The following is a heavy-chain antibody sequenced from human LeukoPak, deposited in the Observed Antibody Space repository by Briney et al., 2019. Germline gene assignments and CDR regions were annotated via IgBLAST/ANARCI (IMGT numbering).Heavy chain of an antibody. V-gene: IGHV1-3*01. D-gene: IGHD6-13*01. CDR2: INVGNGNT. CDR1: GYTFTSYA. J-gene: IGHJ4*02. Sequence: VASVKVSCKASGYTFTSYAIHWVRQAPGQRLEWMGWINVGNGNTKYSQKFQGRVTITRDTSASTAYMELSSLRSEDTAVYYCAREWEAAAGLFDYWGQGTLVTVSS. CDR3: AREWEAAAGLFDY.